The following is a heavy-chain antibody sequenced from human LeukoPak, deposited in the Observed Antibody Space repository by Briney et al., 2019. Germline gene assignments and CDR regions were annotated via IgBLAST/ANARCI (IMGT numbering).Heavy chain of an antibody. CDR2: IRPSGST. CDR1: GGTFSSYA. D-gene: IGHD5-24*01. Sequence: ASVKVSCKASGGTFSSYAISWVRQAPGQGLEYMGIIRPSGSTAYPQKFQGRLTMTWDTSTSAVYMELSSLRSEDTAVYYCVREGPETYYFDFWGQGTLVTVSS. V-gene: IGHV1-46*01. CDR3: VREGPETYYFDF. J-gene: IGHJ4*02.